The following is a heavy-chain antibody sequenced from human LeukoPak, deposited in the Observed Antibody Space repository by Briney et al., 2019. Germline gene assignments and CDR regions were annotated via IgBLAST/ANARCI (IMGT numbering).Heavy chain of an antibody. CDR2: ISGSGGST. D-gene: IGHD2-2*01. CDR3: ASLDQRDPIDP. CDR1: GGSFSGYY. Sequence: PSETLSLTCAVYGGSFSGYYWSWIRQPPGKGLEWASAISGSGGSTYYADSVKGRFTISRDNSKNTLYLQMNSLRAEDTAVYYCASLDQRDPIDPWGQGTLVTVSS. V-gene: IGHV3-23*01. J-gene: IGHJ5*02.